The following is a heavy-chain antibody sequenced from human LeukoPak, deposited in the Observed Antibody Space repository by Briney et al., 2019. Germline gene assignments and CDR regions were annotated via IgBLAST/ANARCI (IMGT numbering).Heavy chain of an antibody. V-gene: IGHV4-30-4*08. J-gene: IGHJ3*02. CDR2: IYYSGST. D-gene: IGHD1-1*01. CDR3: ARAERNAFDI. Sequence: SQTLSLTCTVSGGSISSGDYYWSWLRQPPGKGLEWIGYIYYSGSTYYNPSLKSRVTISVDTSKNKFSLKLSPVTAGDTAVYYCARAERNAFDIWGQGTMVTVSS. CDR1: GGSISSGDYY.